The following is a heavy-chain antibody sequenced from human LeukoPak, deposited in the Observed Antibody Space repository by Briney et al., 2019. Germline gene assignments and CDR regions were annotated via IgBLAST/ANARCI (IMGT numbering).Heavy chain of an antibody. Sequence: PSETLSLTCTVSGGSISSSSYYWGWIRQPPGKGLEWIGSIYYSGSTYYNPSLKSRVTISVDTSKNQFSLKLSSVTAADTAVYYCAGYRPVGATVDYWGQGTLVTVSS. D-gene: IGHD1-26*01. CDR3: AGYRPVGATVDY. CDR1: GGSISSSSYY. V-gene: IGHV4-39*01. J-gene: IGHJ4*02. CDR2: IYYSGST.